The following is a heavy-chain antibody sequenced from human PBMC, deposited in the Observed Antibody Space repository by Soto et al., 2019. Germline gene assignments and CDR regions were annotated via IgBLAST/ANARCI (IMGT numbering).Heavy chain of an antibody. D-gene: IGHD3-3*01. V-gene: IGHV1-46*01. J-gene: IGHJ4*02. CDR2: INPSGGST. Sequence: ASVKVSCKASGYTFTSYYMHWVRQAPGKGLEWMGIINPSGGSTSYAQKFQGRVTVTGATSTSTVYMELSSLRSEDTAVYYCPRAVGTITIFGVVPPSPEYFDYWGQGTLVTVSS. CDR3: PRAVGTITIFGVVPPSPEYFDY. CDR1: GYTFTSYY.